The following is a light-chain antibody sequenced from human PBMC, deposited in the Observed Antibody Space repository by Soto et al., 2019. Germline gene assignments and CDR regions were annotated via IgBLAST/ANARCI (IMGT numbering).Light chain of an antibody. CDR3: QQYNNWPT. CDR2: DAS. V-gene: IGKV3-15*01. J-gene: IGKJ2*01. Sequence: EIVMTQSPATLSVSPGERATLSCRASQSVSSDLAWYQQKPGQAPRLLIYDASARATAIPARFSGFGSGTEFTLTISSLQSEDFGIYYCQQYNNWPTFGQGTNLEIK. CDR1: QSVSSD.